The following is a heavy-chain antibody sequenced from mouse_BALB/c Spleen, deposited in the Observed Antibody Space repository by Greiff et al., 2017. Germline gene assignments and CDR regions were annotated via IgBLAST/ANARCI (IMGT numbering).Heavy chain of an antibody. V-gene: IGHV5-6-5*01. J-gene: IGHJ2*01. CDR1: GFTFSSYA. Sequence: EVMLVESGGGLVKPGGSLKLSCAASGFTFSSYAMSWVRQTPEKRLEWVASISSGGSTYYPDSVKGRFTISRDNARNILYLQMSSLRSEDTAMYYCARGGNYFDYWGQGTTRTVSS. CDR2: ISSGGST. CDR3: ARGGNYFDY.